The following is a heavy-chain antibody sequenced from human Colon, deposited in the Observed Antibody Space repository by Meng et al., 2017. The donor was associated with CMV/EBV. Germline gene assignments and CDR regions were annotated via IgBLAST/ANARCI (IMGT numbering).Heavy chain of an antibody. J-gene: IGHJ5*02. CDR2: MSHDGSNE. D-gene: IGHD5-12*01. V-gene: IGHV3-30*09. Sequence: SCKASGYTFTSYFMHWVRQAPNKGLEWVAVMSHDGSNELYATSVKGRFAISRDNSKNTLYLNLSTLTADDTAVYYCARAAGGYSFGYPLDLWGQGTLVTVSS. CDR1: GYTFTSYF. CDR3: ARAAGGYSFGYPLDL.